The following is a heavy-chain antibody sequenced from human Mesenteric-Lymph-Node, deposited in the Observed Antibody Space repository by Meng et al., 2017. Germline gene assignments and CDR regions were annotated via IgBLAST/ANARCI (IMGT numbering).Heavy chain of an antibody. D-gene: IGHD2-2*01. CDR3: ARDAVGYCRTTSCYTFDS. CDR2: ISGSGGST. CDR1: GFTFSSYA. Sequence: LSLTCAASGFTFSSYAMSWVRQAPGKGLEWVSAISGSGGSTYYADSVKGRFTISRHNSKNTLYLQMNSLRAEDTAVYYCARDAVGYCRTTSCYTFDSWGQGTLVTVSS. J-gene: IGHJ4*02. V-gene: IGHV3-23*01.